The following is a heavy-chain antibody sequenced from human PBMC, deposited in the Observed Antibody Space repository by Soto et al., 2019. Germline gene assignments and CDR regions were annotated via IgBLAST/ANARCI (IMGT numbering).Heavy chain of an antibody. J-gene: IGHJ4*02. D-gene: IGHD3-10*01. CDR3: VSGETPMHY. CDR2: ISAYNGNT. CDR1: GYTFTKFG. V-gene: IGHV1-18*01. Sequence: QVQLVQSGAEVKKPGASVKVSCKASGYTFTKFGISWVRQAPGQGLEWMGWISAYNGNTNYAQNFESRVTMTTDKTASPAYMALMRLRSEDKAMYYCVSGETPMHYCRQKDLVTLSA.